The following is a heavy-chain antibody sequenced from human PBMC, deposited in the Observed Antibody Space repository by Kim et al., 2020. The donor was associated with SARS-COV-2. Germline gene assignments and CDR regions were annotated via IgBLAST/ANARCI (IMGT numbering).Heavy chain of an antibody. Sequence: SETLSLTCAVYGGSFSGYYWSWIRQPPGKGLEWIGEINHSGSTNYNPSLKSRVTISVDTSKNQFSLKLSSVTAADTAVYYCARGGRGYSYGYGRYWGQGTRVTVSS. J-gene: IGHJ4*02. V-gene: IGHV4-34*01. D-gene: IGHD5-18*01. CDR3: ARGGRGYSYGYGRY. CDR2: INHSGST. CDR1: GGSFSGYY.